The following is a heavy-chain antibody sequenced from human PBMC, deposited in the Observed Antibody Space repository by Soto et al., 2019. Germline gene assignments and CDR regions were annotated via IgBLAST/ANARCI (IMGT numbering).Heavy chain of an antibody. J-gene: IGHJ4*02. Sequence: EVQLVESGGGLVKPGGSLRLSCAASGFTFSSYSMNWVRQAPGKGLEWVSSISSSSSYIYYADSVKGRFTISRDNAKNSLYLQMNSLRVEDTAVYYCAREYSSGWRYFDYWGQGTLVTVSS. CDR1: GFTFSSYS. CDR3: AREYSSGWRYFDY. V-gene: IGHV3-21*01. D-gene: IGHD6-19*01. CDR2: ISSSSSYI.